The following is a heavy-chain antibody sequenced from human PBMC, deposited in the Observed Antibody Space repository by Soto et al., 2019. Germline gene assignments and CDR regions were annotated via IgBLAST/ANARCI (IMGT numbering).Heavy chain of an antibody. CDR2: IYYSGST. CDR1: GDSISSRSYY. D-gene: IGHD3-22*01. J-gene: IGHJ5*02. CDR3: ARAPTYYYDSVGWFDP. Sequence: PSETLSLTCTVTGDSISSRSYYWGWIRQPPGKGLEWIGSIYYSGSTNYNPSLKSRVTISVDTSKNQFSLKLSSVTAADTAVYYCARAPTYYYDSVGWFDPWGQGTLVTVSS. V-gene: IGHV4-39*07.